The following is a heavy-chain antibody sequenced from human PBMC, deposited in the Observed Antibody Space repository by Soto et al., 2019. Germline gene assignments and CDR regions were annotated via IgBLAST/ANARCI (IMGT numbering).Heavy chain of an antibody. V-gene: IGHV3-30*18. J-gene: IGHJ4*02. CDR2: ISYDGINK. CDR3: AKSVYNWNDGFFDY. Sequence: GSLRLSCAASGFIFSSYGMHWVRQAPGKGLEWVAVISYDGINKYYSDSVKGRFTVSRDNSKNTLYLQMNSLRAEDTAVYYCAKSVYNWNDGFFDYWGQGTLVTVSS. D-gene: IGHD1-1*01. CDR1: GFIFSSYG.